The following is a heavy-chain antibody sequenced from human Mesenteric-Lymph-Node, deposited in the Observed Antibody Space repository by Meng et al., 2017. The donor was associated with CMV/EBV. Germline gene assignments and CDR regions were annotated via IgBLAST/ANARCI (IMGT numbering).Heavy chain of an antibody. CDR2: IIPIFGTA. V-gene: IGHV1-69*05. D-gene: IGHD2-21*01. CDR3: AQVITNNWFDP. CDR1: GGTFSSYA. Sequence: SVKVSCKASGGTFSSYAISWVRQAPGQGLEWMGGIIPIFGTANYAQKFQGRVTMTTDTSTGTVYMELRSLRSDDTAVYYCAQVITNNWFDPWGQGTLVTVSS. J-gene: IGHJ5*02.